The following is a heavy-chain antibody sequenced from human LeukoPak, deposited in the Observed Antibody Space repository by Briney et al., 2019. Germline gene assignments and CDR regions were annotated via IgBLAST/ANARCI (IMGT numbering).Heavy chain of an antibody. V-gene: IGHV3-23*01. CDR2: ISTSGGST. D-gene: IGHD3-22*01. CDR3: AKAQHRITMIVVAGNYFDY. J-gene: IGHJ4*02. Sequence: GGSLRLSCAASGFTFSSYAMSWVRQAPGKGLEWVSVISTSGGSTYYADSVKGRFTISRDNSKNTLYLQMNSLRAEDTAVYYCAKAQHRITMIVVAGNYFDYWGQGTLVTVSS. CDR1: GFTFSSYA.